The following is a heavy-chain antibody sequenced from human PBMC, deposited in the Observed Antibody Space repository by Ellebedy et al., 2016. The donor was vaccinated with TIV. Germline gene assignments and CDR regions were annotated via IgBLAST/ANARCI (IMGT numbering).Heavy chain of an antibody. CDR1: GFIFTNDW. D-gene: IGHD1-14*01. Sequence: GESLKISCAASGFIFTNDWMHWVRQAPGKGLVWVSRIDQSGRGTAYADYVKGRFTISRDNANNVVYLQMDSLRAEDTAIYYCVRDIRYNNSPCFDPWGQGTLVTVSS. V-gene: IGHV3-74*01. J-gene: IGHJ5*02. CDR2: IDQSGRGT. CDR3: VRDIRYNNSPCFDP.